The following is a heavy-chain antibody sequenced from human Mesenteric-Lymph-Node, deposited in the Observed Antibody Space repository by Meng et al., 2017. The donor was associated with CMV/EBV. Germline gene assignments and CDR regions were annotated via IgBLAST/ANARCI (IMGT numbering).Heavy chain of an antibody. CDR2: IFWDDDQ. D-gene: IGHD3-16*02. CDR1: WFSLSSSGVG. V-gene: IGHV2-5*02. J-gene: IGHJ4*02. CDR3: AHSRSPRIFDY. Sequence: CTFSWFSLSSSGVGVGWIRQPPGKALEWLALIFWDDDQRYSPSLKSRLTITKDTSKNQVVLTMTNMDPVDTATYYCAHSRSPRIFDYWGQGTLVTVSS.